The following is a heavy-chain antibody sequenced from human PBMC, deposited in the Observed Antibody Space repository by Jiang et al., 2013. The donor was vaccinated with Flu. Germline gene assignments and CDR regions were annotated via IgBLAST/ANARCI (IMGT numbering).Heavy chain of an antibody. CDR3: ARGRSRVCWFDP. Sequence: NHSGSTNYNPSLKSRVTISVDTSKNQFSLKLSSVTAADTAVYYCARGRSRVCWFDPWGQGTLVTVSS. V-gene: IGHV4-34*01. J-gene: IGHJ5*02. CDR2: NHSGST. D-gene: IGHD2-2*01.